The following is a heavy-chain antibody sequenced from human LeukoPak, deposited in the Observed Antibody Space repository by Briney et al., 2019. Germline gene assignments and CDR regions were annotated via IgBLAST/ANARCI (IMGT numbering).Heavy chain of an antibody. CDR2: INHSGST. CDR3: ARWGTWIQLWSTDY. CDR1: GGSFSGYY. Sequence: KPSETLSLTCAVYGGSFSGYYWSWIRQPPGKGLEWIGEINHSGSTNYNPSLKSRVTISVYTSKNQFSLKLSSVTAADTAVYYCARWGTWIQLWSTDYWGQGTLVTVSS. V-gene: IGHV4-34*01. D-gene: IGHD5-18*01. J-gene: IGHJ4*02.